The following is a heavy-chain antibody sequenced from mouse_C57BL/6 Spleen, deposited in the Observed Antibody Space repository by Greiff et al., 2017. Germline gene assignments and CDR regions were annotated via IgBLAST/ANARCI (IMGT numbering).Heavy chain of an antibody. V-gene: IGHV1-69*01. J-gene: IGHJ1*03. D-gene: IGHD2-3*01. CDR1: GYTFTSYW. CDR2: IDPSDSYT. CDR3: ARRWLLPWYFDV. Sequence: QVQLQQPGAELVMPGASVKLSCKASGYTFTSYWMHWVKQRPGQGLEWIGEIDPSDSYTNYNQKFKGKSTLTVDKSSSTAYMQLSSLTSEDSAVYYCARRWLLPWYFDVWGTGTTVTVSS.